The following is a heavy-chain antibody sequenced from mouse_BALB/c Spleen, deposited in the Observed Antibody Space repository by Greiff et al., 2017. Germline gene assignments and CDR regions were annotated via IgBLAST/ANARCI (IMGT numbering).Heavy chain of an antibody. Sequence: EVKLVESGGGLVQPGGSRKLSCAASGFTFSSFGMHWVRQAPEKGLEWVAYISSASSTIYYADTVKGRFTISRDNPKNTLFLQMTSLRSEDTAMYYCARTGIGLRDAMDYWGQGTSVTVSS. CDR1: GFTFSSFG. D-gene: IGHD2-4*01. CDR3: ARTGIGLRDAMDY. V-gene: IGHV5-17*02. CDR2: ISSASSTI. J-gene: IGHJ4*01.